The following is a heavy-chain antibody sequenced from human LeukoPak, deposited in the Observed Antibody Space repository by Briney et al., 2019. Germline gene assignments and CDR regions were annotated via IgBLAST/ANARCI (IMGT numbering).Heavy chain of an antibody. D-gene: IGHD5-12*01. Sequence: GGSLRLSCAASGFAFSSYSMNWVRQAPGKGLEWLSYITSSSSSIFYADSVKGRFTISRDNAKNSLYLQMDSLRDDDTAVYYCARDRPNTGYDFDYWGQGALVTVSS. CDR3: ARDRPNTGYDFDY. CDR1: GFAFSSYS. J-gene: IGHJ4*02. V-gene: IGHV3-48*02. CDR2: ITSSSSSI.